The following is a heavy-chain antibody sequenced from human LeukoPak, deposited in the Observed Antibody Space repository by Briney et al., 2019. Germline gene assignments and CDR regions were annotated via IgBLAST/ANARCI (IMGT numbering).Heavy chain of an antibody. CDR1: GYSISSGYY. J-gene: IGHJ4*02. D-gene: IGHD7-27*01. V-gene: IGHV4-38-2*02. CDR3: ATRKLGNDY. CDR2: IYYSGST. Sequence: SETLSLTCTVSGYSISSGYYWGWIRQPPGKGLEWIGSIYYSGSTYYNPSLKSRVTISVDTSKNQFSLKLYSVAAADTAVYYCATRKLGNDYWGQGTLVTVSS.